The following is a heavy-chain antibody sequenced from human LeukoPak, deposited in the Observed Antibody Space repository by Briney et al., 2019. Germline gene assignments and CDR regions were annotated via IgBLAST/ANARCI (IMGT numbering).Heavy chain of an antibody. CDR2: MWYDGGNK. J-gene: IGHJ6*02. Sequence: GGSLRLSCAASGFTFNNYGMHCARQAPGKGLEWVAIMWYDGGNKHYADSVKGRFTISRDNSKNTLYLQMNSLRAEDTAVYYCARGTGAYFYRMDVWGQGTTVTVSS. V-gene: IGHV3-33*01. CDR3: ARGTGAYFYRMDV. CDR1: GFTFNNYG. D-gene: IGHD7-27*01.